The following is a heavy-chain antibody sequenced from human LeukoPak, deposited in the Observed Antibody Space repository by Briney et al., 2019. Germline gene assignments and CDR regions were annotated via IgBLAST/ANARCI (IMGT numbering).Heavy chain of an antibody. D-gene: IGHD1-14*01. CDR3: ARDIKGKIPARNGMDV. V-gene: IGHV3-21*01. J-gene: IGHJ6*02. CDR2: ISSSSSYI. Sequence: GGSLRLSCAASGFTFSSYSMNWVRQAPGKGLEWVSSISSSSSYIYYADSVKGRSTISRDNAKNSLYLQMNSLRAEDTAVYYCARDIKGKIPARNGMDVWGQGTTVTVSS. CDR1: GFTFSSYS.